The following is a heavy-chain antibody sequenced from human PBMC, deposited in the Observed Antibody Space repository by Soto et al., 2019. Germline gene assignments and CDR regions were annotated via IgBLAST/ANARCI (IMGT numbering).Heavy chain of an antibody. CDR3: ARQVAAHNNWFDP. CDR1: GYSFTSYW. D-gene: IGHD6-6*01. V-gene: IGHV5-51*01. CDR2: IYPGDSDT. Sequence: GESLKISCKGSGYSFTSYWIGWVRQMPGKGLEWMGIIYPGDSDTRYSPSFQGQVTISADKSISTAYLQRSSLKASDTAMYYCARQVAAHNNWFDPWGQGTLVTVSS. J-gene: IGHJ5*02.